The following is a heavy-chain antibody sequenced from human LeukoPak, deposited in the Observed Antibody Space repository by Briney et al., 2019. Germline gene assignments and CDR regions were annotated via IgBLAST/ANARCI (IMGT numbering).Heavy chain of an antibody. CDR2: INPNSGGT. CDR1: GYTFTGYY. D-gene: IGHD3-3*01. J-gene: IGHJ5*02. CDR3: ARIIASFWSGYYP. Sequence: ASVKVSCKASGYTFTGYYMHWVRQAPGQGLEWMGWINPNSGGTNYAQKFQGRVTMTRGTSISTAYMELGRLRSDDTAVYYCARIIASFWSGYYPWGQGTLVTVSS. V-gene: IGHV1-2*02.